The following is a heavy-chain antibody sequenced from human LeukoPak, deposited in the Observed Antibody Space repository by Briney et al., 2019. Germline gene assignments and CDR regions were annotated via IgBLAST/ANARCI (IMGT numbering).Heavy chain of an antibody. Sequence: GSSVKVSCKASGGTFSSYTISWVRQAHGQGLEWMGRIIPILGIANYAQKFQGRVTITADKSTSTAYMELSSLRSEDTAVYYCARGDYGDYYYMDVWGKGTTVTVSS. J-gene: IGHJ6*03. CDR3: ARGDYGDYYYMDV. CDR1: GGTFSSYT. D-gene: IGHD4-17*01. V-gene: IGHV1-69*02. CDR2: IIPILGIA.